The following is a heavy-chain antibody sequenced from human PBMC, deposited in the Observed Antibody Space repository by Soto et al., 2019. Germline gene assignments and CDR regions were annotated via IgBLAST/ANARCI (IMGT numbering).Heavy chain of an antibody. D-gene: IGHD3-22*01. CDR1: GDSVSSNSAA. CDR2: TYYRSKWYN. V-gene: IGHV6-1*01. CDR3: ASRSPMSWDPYFDY. J-gene: IGHJ4*02. Sequence: SQTLSLTCAISGDSVSSNSAAWYWIRQSPSRGLEWLGRTYYRSKWYNDYAVSVKSRITINPDTSKNQFSLQLNSVTPEDTAVYYCASRSPMSWDPYFDYWGQGTLVTVSS.